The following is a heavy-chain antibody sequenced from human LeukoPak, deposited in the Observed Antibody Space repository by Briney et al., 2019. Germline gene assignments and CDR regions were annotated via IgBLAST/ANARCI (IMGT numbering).Heavy chain of an antibody. V-gene: IGHV3-11*01. D-gene: IGHD2-8*02. CDR1: AFTLSDYY. J-gene: IGHJ3*02. Sequence: GGSLRLSCEASAFTLSDYYMSWIRQAPGKGLEWVSYISSSGSTIYYADSVKGRFTISRDNAKKSLYLQMNSLRAEDTAVYYCARDRGCTGGVCYNDAFDIWGQGTMVTVSS. CDR3: ARDRGCTGGVCYNDAFDI. CDR2: ISSSGSTI.